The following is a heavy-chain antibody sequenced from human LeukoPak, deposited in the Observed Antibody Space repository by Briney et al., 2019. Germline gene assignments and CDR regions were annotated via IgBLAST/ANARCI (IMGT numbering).Heavy chain of an antibody. J-gene: IGHJ1*01. CDR2: ISGSGGST. D-gene: IGHD1-26*01. Sequence: PGGSLRLSCAASGFTFSSYAMSWVRQAPGKGLEWVSAISGSGGSTYYADPVKGRFTISRDNSKNTLYLQMNSLRAEDTAVYYCAKDRTYGGSYYGDFQHWGQGTLVTVSS. V-gene: IGHV3-23*01. CDR3: AKDRTYGGSYYGDFQH. CDR1: GFTFSSYA.